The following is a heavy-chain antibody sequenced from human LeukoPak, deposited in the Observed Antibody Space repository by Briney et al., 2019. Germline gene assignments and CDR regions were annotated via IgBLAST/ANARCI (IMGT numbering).Heavy chain of an antibody. CDR2: IKSKTDGGTT. CDR1: GFTFSNAW. V-gene: IGHV3-15*01. Sequence: PGGSLRLSCAASGFTFSNAWMSWVRQAPGKGLEWVGRIKSKTDGGTTDYAAPVKGRFTISRDHSKNTLYLQMNSLKTEDTAVYYCTTDVLRYFDWLFDYWRQGTLVTVSS. CDR3: TTDVLRYFDWLFDY. D-gene: IGHD3-9*01. J-gene: IGHJ4*02.